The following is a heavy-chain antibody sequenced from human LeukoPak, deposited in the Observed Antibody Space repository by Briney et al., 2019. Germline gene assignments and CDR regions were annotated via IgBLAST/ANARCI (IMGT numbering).Heavy chain of an antibody. CDR3: ARGIGYRSYCSGGSCYDTKFDY. Sequence: ASVRVSCKASGGTFSSDAISWVREAPGQGLEWRGGIIPIFGTANYAQTLQGRGTITADEFTSTACMWMSTLRAENTGVYYCARGIGYRSYCSGGSCYDTKFDYWGQGTLVTVSS. CDR2: IIPIFGTA. J-gene: IGHJ4*02. V-gene: IGHV1-69*13. D-gene: IGHD2-15*01. CDR1: GGTFSSDA.